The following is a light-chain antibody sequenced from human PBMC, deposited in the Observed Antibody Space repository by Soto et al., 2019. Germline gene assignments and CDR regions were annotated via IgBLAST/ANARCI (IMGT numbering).Light chain of an antibody. J-gene: IGKJ1*01. V-gene: IGKV3-15*01. Sequence: EIVLTQSPGTLSLSPGERATLSCRASQSVSSSLAWYQQKPGQAPRLFIYGASTRATGIPARFSGSGSGTEFTLTISSLQSEDFAVYYCQQYNNWPTWTFGQGTKVDIK. CDR1: QSVSSS. CDR2: GAS. CDR3: QQYNNWPTWT.